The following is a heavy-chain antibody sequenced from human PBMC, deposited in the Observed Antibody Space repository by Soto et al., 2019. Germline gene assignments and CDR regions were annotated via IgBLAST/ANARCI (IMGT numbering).Heavy chain of an antibody. CDR1: GGSTSSKD. J-gene: IGHJ4*02. Sequence: PSETMCLTCSVSGGSTSSKDWSWIRKTPGKGLEWIGYIYNSGPTDYNPSLKSRLTISVATSKNQFSLKLSSVTAADTAVYYCARETAYSGYFDFWGQGTLVTVSS. CDR3: ARETAYSGYFDF. D-gene: IGHD5-12*01. V-gene: IGHV4-4*08. CDR2: IYNSGPT.